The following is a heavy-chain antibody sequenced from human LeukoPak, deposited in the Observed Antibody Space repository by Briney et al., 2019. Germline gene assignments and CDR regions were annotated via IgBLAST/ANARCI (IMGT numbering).Heavy chain of an antibody. CDR2: ISAYNGNT. CDR1: GYTFTNYG. D-gene: IGHD1-26*01. V-gene: IGHV1-18*01. Sequence: ASVKVSCKASGYTFTNYGISWVRQAPGRGLEWMGWISAYNGNTNYAQKLQGRVTMTTDTSTSTAYMELRSLRSDDTAVYYCARDSGTSSYYGTDVWGQGITVTVSS. CDR3: ARDSGTSSYYGTDV. J-gene: IGHJ6*02.